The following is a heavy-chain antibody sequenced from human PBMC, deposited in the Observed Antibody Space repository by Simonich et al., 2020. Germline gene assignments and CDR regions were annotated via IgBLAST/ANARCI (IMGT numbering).Heavy chain of an antibody. D-gene: IGHD1-26*01. Sequence: EVQLVESGGGLVKPGGSLRLSCAASGFTFISYSMHWVRQAPGKGLGGVASNSSNSSYINYADSVKGRFTISRDNAKNSLYLQMNSLRAEDTAVYYCARGIVGASGAFDIWVQGTMVTVSS. CDR2: NSSNSSYI. CDR3: ARGIVGASGAFDI. CDR1: GFTFISYS. V-gene: IGHV3-21*01. J-gene: IGHJ3*02.